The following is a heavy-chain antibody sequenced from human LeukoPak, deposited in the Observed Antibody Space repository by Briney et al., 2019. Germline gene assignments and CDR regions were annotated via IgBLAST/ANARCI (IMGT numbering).Heavy chain of an antibody. Sequence: ASVKVSCKASGYTFTSYYIHWVRQAPGQGLEWMGLINPSGGTTNYAQKFQGRVILARDTSTSTVYMELSSLRSEDTAVYYCATLSGYDPDTFSSGDYWGQGTLVTVSS. CDR2: INPSGGTT. CDR3: ATLSGYDPDTFSSGDY. D-gene: IGHD5-12*01. CDR1: GYTFTSYY. J-gene: IGHJ4*02. V-gene: IGHV1-46*01.